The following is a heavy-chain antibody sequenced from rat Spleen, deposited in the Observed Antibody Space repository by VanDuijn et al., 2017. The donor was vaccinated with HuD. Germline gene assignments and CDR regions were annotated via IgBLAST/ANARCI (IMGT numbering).Heavy chain of an antibody. CDR2: ISYDGRTT. CDR3: ARGGMLRPFFFDH. D-gene: IGHD1-6*01. Sequence: EVQLVESDGGLVQPGRSLKLSCAASGFTFSDYYMAWVRQAPTKGLEWVATISYDGRTTYYRDSVKGRFTISRDNPKSTLSLQMDSLRSEDKDTYYCARGGMLRPFFFDHWGQGVMVTVSS. V-gene: IGHV5-29*01. CDR1: GFTFSDYY. J-gene: IGHJ2*01.